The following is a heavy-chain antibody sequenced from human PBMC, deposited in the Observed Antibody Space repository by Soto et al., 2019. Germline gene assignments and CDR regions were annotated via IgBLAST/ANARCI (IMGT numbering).Heavy chain of an antibody. CDR2: IIPIFGTA. D-gene: IGHD3-16*01. Sequence: QVQLVQSGAEVKKPGSSVKVSCKASGGTFSSYAISWVRQAPGQGLEWMGGIIPIFGTADYAQKFQGRVTITADDLTCTAYMELSSLRSEDTAVYYCARHLGGNHYYYGMDVWGQGTTVTVSS. J-gene: IGHJ6*02. CDR3: ARHLGGNHYYYGMDV. CDR1: GGTFSSYA. V-gene: IGHV1-69*12.